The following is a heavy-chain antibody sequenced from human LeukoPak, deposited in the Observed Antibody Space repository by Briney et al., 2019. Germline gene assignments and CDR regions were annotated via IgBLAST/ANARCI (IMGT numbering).Heavy chain of an antibody. Sequence: GGSLRHSCAASGFSFSTYAMTWVRQAPGKGLEWVSGISGSGDRTHYADSVKGRFTISRDNANNTLYLQMNNLGVEDTAVYYCARVRGNCGGGSCHTFDTWGQGTLVTVSS. CDR3: ARVRGNCGGGSCHTFDT. CDR2: ISGSGDRT. J-gene: IGHJ4*02. CDR1: GFSFSTYA. D-gene: IGHD2-15*01. V-gene: IGHV3-23*01.